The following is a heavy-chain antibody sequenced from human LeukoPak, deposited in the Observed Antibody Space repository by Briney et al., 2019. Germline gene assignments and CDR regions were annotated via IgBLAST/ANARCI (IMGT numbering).Heavy chain of an antibody. CDR1: GFTFSTYW. D-gene: IGHD3-22*01. V-gene: IGHV3-7*05. CDR2: IKQDESEK. J-gene: IGHJ6*02. CDR3: ASGFRDGYDSSGYYSSDGMDV. Sequence: GGSLRLSCAVSGFTFSTYWMNWVRQAPGKGLEWVANIKQDESEKYYVDSVKGRFTISRDNAKNSLYLQMNGLRAEDTAVYYCASGFRDGYDSSGYYSSDGMDVWGQGTTVTVSS.